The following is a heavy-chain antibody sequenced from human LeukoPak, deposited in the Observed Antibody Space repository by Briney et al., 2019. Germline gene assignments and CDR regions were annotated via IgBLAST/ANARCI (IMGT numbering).Heavy chain of an antibody. J-gene: IGHJ2*01. Sequence: SETLSLTCTVSGGSLSSYYWSWIRQPPGKGLEWIGYIYYSGSTNYNPSLKSRVTISVDTSKNQFSLKLSSVTAADTAVYYCARGEAWGFDLWGRGTLVTVSS. V-gene: IGHV4-59*01. CDR3: ARGEAWGFDL. D-gene: IGHD3-16*01. CDR2: IYYSGST. CDR1: GGSLSSYY.